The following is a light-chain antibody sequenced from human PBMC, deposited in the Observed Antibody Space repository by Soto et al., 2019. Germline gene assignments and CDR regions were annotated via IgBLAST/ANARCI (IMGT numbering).Light chain of an antibody. V-gene: IGLV1-44*01. CDR1: SSNIGNNN. J-gene: IGLJ2*01. CDR2: SNN. CDR3: AVWDDSLKGVV. Sequence: QSVLTQPPSASGTPGQRVTISCSGSSSNIGNNNVNWYQQLPGTAPKLLIYSNNQRPSGVPDRFSGSKSGTSASLAISGLQSEDEADYYCAVWDDSLKGVVFGGGTKVTVL.